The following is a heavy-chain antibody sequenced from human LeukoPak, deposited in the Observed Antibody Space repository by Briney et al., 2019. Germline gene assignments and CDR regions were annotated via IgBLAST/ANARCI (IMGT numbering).Heavy chain of an antibody. Sequence: SETLSLTCNVSGGFMSGHYWTWFRQHPGKGLERIGCIFSSGSTNYNPSLKSRVTISVDTSKKQFSLNLRSLTAADTAVYYCARAVSGSDYWFDPWGQGTQVTVSS. CDR3: ARAVSGSDYWFDP. CDR2: IFSSGST. CDR1: GGFMSGHY. V-gene: IGHV4-59*11. J-gene: IGHJ5*02. D-gene: IGHD5-12*01.